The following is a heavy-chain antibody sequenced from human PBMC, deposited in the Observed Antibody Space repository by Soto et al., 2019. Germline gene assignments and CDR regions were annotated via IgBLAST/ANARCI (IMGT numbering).Heavy chain of an antibody. V-gene: IGHV4-38-2*01. CDR1: GYSISSGYY. D-gene: IGHD3-22*01. CDR2: IYHVGST. CDR3: ARVAPWVPYYHDSRPYTFANWFDP. J-gene: IGHJ5*02. Sequence: SETLSLTCAVSGYSISSGYYWGWLRQPPGKGLEWIGSIYHVGSTYYNPSLNSRVTLSIDMTNNHVSLILNSVTDADTAVYYCARVAPWVPYYHDSRPYTFANWFDPWGAGSLVIRSS.